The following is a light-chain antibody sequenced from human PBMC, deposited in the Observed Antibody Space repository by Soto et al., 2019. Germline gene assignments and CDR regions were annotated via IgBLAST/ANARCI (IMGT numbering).Light chain of an antibody. J-gene: IGKJ1*01. CDR1: QSVSSN. Sequence: EIVMTQSPTILSVSPRERATLSCRASQSVSSNLAWYQQKPGQAPRLLIYGVYTRAPGIPARFSGSGSGTEFTLTISSLQSEDFAVYYCQQYHSWPPRTLGQGTKVDIK. V-gene: IGKV3D-15*01. CDR2: GVY. CDR3: QQYHSWPPRT.